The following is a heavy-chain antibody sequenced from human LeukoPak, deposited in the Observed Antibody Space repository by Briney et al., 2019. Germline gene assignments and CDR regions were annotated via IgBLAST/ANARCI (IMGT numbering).Heavy chain of an antibody. CDR2: INSSGSTI. V-gene: IGHV3-11*01. CDR1: GFTFSDYY. J-gene: IGHJ6*02. Sequence: PAGSLRLSCAASGFTFSDYYMSWIRQAPGKGLEWVSYINSSGSTIYYPDPLKGRFTISRDNAKNSLYLQMNGLRAEDTALYYCARPQGPAYYYDSSGYYSDYYYGMDVWGQGTTVTVSS. CDR3: ARPQGPAYYYDSSGYYSDYYYGMDV. D-gene: IGHD3-22*01.